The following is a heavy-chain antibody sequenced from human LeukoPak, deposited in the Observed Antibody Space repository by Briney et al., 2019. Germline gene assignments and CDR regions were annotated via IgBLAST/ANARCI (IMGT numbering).Heavy chain of an antibody. Sequence: PSETLSLTCTVSGGSISSYYWSWLRQPPGKGLEWIGYIYTSGSTNYNPSLKSRVTISVDTSKNQFSLKMSAVTAADTAAYYCARLARYCSSTSCYRGWFDPWGQGTLVTVSS. D-gene: IGHD2-2*01. V-gene: IGHV4-4*09. CDR3: ARLARYCSSTSCYRGWFDP. CDR2: IYTSGST. J-gene: IGHJ5*02. CDR1: GGSISSYY.